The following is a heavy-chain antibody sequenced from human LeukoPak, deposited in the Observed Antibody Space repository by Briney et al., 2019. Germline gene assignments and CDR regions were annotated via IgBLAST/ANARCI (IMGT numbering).Heavy chain of an antibody. Sequence: GRSLRLSCAASGFTFSSYGMHWVRQAPGKGLEWVAVIWYDGSNKYYADSVKGRFTISRDNSKNTLYLQMNSLRAEDTAVYFCARDQMKTSGWDLYYYYYGMDVWGQGTTVTVSS. V-gene: IGHV3-33*08. J-gene: IGHJ6*02. D-gene: IGHD6-19*01. CDR2: IWYDGSNK. CDR1: GFTFSSYG. CDR3: ARDQMKTSGWDLYYYYYGMDV.